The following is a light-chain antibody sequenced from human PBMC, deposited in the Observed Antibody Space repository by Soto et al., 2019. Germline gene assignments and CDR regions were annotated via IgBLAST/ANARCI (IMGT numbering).Light chain of an antibody. CDR2: GAS. Sequence: IALTQSPCTLSLSAGERATLSCRASQGVSSSYLAWYQQKPGQAPRVVIYGASSRATGIPDRFRGSGSGTDFTLTISRLEPEDFAVYYCQQSATSTWTFGQGTKV. CDR3: QQSATSTWT. CDR1: QGVSSSY. V-gene: IGKV3-20*01. J-gene: IGKJ1*01.